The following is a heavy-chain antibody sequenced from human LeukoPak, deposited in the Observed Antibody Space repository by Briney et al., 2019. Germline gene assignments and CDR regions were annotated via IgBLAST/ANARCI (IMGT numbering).Heavy chain of an antibody. CDR1: GGSVSSGGYS. J-gene: IGHJ2*01. CDR3: ARTGTEPHWYFDL. Sequence: PSQTLSLTCAVSGGSVSSGGYSWSWLRPPPGKGLEWVGYIYDSGSTYYNPSLKSRVTISVDRSKNQFSLNLSSVTAADTAVYYCARTGTEPHWYFDLWGRGTLVTVSS. D-gene: IGHD1-14*01. V-gene: IGHV4-30-2*01. CDR2: IYDSGST.